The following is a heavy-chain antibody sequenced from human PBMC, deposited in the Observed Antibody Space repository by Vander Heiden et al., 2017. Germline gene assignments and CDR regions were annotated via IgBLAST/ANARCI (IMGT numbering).Heavy chain of an antibody. Sequence: QVQLVESGGGVVQPGTSLRPPCLAPGFPFRGDGIHWVRQAPGKGLEWVAVISYDGSNKYYADSVKGRFTISRDNSKNTLYLQMNSLRAEDTAIYYCARPSGDWSGYRNYGLDVWGQGTTVTVSS. D-gene: IGHD3-3*01. CDR1: GFPFRGDG. CDR2: ISYDGSNK. J-gene: IGHJ6*02. V-gene: IGHV3-30*03. CDR3: ARPSGDWSGYRNYGLDV.